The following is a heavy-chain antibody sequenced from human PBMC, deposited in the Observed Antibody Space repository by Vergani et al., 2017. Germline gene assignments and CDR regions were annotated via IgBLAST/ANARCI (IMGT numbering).Heavy chain of an antibody. CDR1: GRSISPYY. J-gene: IGHJ4*02. V-gene: IGHV4-4*07. D-gene: IGHD6-6*01. CDR2: IYTSEST. CDR3: AREDGSSVGFLAY. Sequence: QVQLQESGPGLVKPSETLSLTCIVSGRSISPYYWSWIRQPAGKGLEWIGRIYTSESTNYNPSLKSRVTMSVDTSKNQFSLMLSSVTAAETAMYYCAREDGSSVGFLAYWGQGTLVTVSS.